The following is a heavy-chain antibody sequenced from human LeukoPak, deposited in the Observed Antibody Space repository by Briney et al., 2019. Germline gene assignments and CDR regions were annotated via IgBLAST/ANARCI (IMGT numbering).Heavy chain of an antibody. V-gene: IGHV3-15*07. CDR1: GFTFSNAW. CDR2: IKSKTDGGTT. D-gene: IGHD3-10*01. J-gene: IGHJ1*01. CDR3: TTTGNHITMSRGR. Sequence: GGSLRLSCAASGFTFSNAWMNWVRQAPGKGLEWDGRIKSKTDGGTTDYAAPVKGRFTISRDDSKNTLYLQMNSLKTEDTAVYYCTTTGNHITMSRGRWGQGTLVTVSS.